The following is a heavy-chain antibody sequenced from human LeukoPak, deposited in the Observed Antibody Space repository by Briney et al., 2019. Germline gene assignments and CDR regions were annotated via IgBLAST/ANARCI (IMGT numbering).Heavy chain of an antibody. J-gene: IGHJ4*02. Sequence: GGSLRLSCAGSGFTFRSYAMSWVRQAPGKGLEWVSAISGSGGSTYYADSVKGRFTISRDNSKNTLYLQMNSLRAEDTAVYYCAKRGSKDYFDYWGQGTLVTVSS. CDR3: AKRGSKDYFDY. D-gene: IGHD3-10*01. CDR1: GFTFRSYA. V-gene: IGHV3-23*01. CDR2: ISGSGGST.